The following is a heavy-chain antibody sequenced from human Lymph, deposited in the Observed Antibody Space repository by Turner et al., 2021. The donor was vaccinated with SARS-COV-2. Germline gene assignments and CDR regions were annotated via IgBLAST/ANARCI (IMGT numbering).Heavy chain of an antibody. V-gene: IGHV1-8*01. CDR2: INPNSGNT. CDR1: GYTFPSYD. J-gene: IGHJ5*02. Sequence: QVPLVQSGAEVKKPGASVKVSCKASGYTFPSYDINWVRQATGQGLEWMGCINPNSGNTVYAQKCQGRVTMTRNTSITTAYMELSSLRSEDTAVYDCARGAQMTVWFDPWGQGTLVTVSS. CDR3: ARGAQMTVWFDP. D-gene: IGHD4-17*01.